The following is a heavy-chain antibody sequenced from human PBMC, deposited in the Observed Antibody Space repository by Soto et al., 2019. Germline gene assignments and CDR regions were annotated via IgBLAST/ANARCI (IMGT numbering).Heavy chain of an antibody. D-gene: IGHD2-2*01. CDR2: LSSGDTYK. J-gene: IGHJ6*02. CDR1: GFTFTDYT. CDR3: ATSLKVPWYLYGLDV. Sequence: EVQLVESGGGLVKPGGSLRLSCAASGFTFTDYTMDWVRQAPGKGLEWVSSLSSGDTYKDYADSVKGRFTISRDNAKNLLYLQMNSLRAEDTAVYYCATSLKVPWYLYGLDVWGHGTTVIVSS. V-gene: IGHV3-21*06.